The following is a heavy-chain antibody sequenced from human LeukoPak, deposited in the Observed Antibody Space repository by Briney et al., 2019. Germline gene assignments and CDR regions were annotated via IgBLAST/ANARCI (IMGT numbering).Heavy chain of an antibody. CDR2: INHSGST. V-gene: IGHV4-39*07. D-gene: IGHD6-13*01. CDR1: GGSISSNIYY. Sequence: SETLSLTCTVSGGSISSNIYYWGWIRQPPGKGLEWIGEINHSGSTNYNPSLKSRVTISVDTSKNQFSLKLSSVTAADTAVYYCARSSSWYEAHFGYWGQGTLVTVSS. J-gene: IGHJ4*02. CDR3: ARSSSWYEAHFGY.